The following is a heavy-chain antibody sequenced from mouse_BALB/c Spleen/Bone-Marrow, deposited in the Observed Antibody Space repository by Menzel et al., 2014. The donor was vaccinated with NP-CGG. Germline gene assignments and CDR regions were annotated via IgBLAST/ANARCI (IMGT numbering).Heavy chain of an antibody. CDR2: IWSGGST. Sequence: VQVVESGPGLVQPSQSLSITCTVSGFSLTSYGVYWVRQSPGKGLEWLGVIWSGGSTDYNAAFISRLSISKDNSKSQVFFKMNSLQADDTAIYYCASNWDYAMDYWGQGTSVTVSS. CDR3: ASNWDYAMDY. CDR1: GFSLTSYG. D-gene: IGHD4-1*01. J-gene: IGHJ4*01. V-gene: IGHV2-4-1*01.